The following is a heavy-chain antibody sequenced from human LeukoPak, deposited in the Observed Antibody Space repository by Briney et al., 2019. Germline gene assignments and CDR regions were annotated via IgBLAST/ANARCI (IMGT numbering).Heavy chain of an antibody. V-gene: IGHV3-48*02. CDR2: INSGSSTI. CDR3: ARENIVVVTAIRDASDI. J-gene: IGHJ3*02. CDR1: GFTFSSYS. D-gene: IGHD2-21*02. Sequence: SAESLRLSCAASGFTFSSYSMNWVRQAPGKGLEWVSYINSGSSTIYYADSVKGRFTISRDNAKNSLCLQMNSLRDEDTAVYYCARENIVVVTAIRDASDIWGQGTMVTVSS.